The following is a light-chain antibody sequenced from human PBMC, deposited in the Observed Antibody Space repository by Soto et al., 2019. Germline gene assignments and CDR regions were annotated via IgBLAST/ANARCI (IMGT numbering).Light chain of an antibody. CDR2: ASS. V-gene: IGKV3-15*01. CDR1: QSMRSH. Sequence: EIVMTQSPATLSVSPGEGATLSCRASQSMRSHLAWYQLRPGQAPRVLIYASSTRATGVPARFSGSGSGTEFTLTISSLQSEDFAVYYCQQYNVWPGWTFGQGTKVEVK. CDR3: QQYNVWPGWT. J-gene: IGKJ1*01.